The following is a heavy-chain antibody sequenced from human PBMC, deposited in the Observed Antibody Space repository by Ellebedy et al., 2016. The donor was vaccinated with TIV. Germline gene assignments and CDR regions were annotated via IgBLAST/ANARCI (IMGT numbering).Heavy chain of an antibody. CDR2: IKSKTDGGTT. J-gene: IGHJ3*02. CDR3: TRYTFGGVIVETDAFDI. CDR1: DFTFSNAW. V-gene: IGHV3-15*07. D-gene: IGHD3-16*02. Sequence: GESLKISCAASDFTFSNAWMNWVRQAPGKGLEWVGRIKSKTDGGTTDYAAPVKGRFTISRDDSKNTLYLEMNSRKTEDTAVYYCTRYTFGGVIVETDAFDIWGQGTMVTVSS.